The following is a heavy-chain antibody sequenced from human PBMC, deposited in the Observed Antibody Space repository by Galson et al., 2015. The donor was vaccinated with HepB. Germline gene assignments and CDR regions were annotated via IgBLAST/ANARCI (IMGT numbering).Heavy chain of an antibody. CDR2: ISSSSSYI. CDR1: GFTFSSYS. CDR3: ARDEGYWGYYDILTGYEGAFDI. V-gene: IGHV3-21*01. J-gene: IGHJ3*02. Sequence: SLRLSCAASGFTFSSYSMNWVRQAPGKGLEWVSSISSSSSYIYYADSVKGRFTISRDNAKNSLYLQMNSLRAEDTAVYYCARDEGYWGYYDILTGYEGAFDIWGQGTMVTVSS. D-gene: IGHD3-9*01.